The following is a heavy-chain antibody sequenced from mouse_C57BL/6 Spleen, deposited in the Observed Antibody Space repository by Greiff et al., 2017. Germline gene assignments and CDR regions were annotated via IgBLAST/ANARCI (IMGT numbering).Heavy chain of an antibody. CDR2: ISPGSSTI. V-gene: IGHV5-17*01. CDR3: AGGVLRGEYFDY. D-gene: IGHD1-1*01. J-gene: IGHJ2*01. Sequence: EVQLVQSGGGLVKPGASLKLSCAASGFTFTDYGMHWVRQAPEQGLEWVAYISPGSSTIYYAETVKGRSTISRDNAYNTPFLQMTSLRSEDTAVYYCAGGVLRGEYFDYWGKGTTLTVSS. CDR1: GFTFTDYG.